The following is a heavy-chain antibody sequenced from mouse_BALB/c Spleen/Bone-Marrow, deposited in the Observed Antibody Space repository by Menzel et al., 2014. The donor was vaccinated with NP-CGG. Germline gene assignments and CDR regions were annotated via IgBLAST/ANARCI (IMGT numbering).Heavy chain of an antibody. D-gene: IGHD4-1*01. V-gene: IGHV1-54*01. CDR3: ARNANWLFTY. Sequence: QVQLQQSGAELVRPGTSVKVSCKAPGYAFITYLIEWVKQRPGQGLEWIGVINPGSGDTHYNEKFKDKATLTADKSSSTAYMQLSSLTSDDSAVYFCARNANWLFTYWGQGTLVTVSA. CDR1: GYAFITYL. CDR2: INPGSGDT. J-gene: IGHJ3*01.